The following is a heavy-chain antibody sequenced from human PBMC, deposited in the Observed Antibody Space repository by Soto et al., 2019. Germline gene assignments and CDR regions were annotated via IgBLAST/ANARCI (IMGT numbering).Heavy chain of an antibody. CDR3: GRRSPGDLPGSYYYGMDV. J-gene: IGHJ6*02. D-gene: IGHD3-10*01. CDR1: GGSISSYD. CDR2: IYYSGST. V-gene: IGHV4-59*01. Sequence: SETLSLTCTVSGGSISSYDWSWIRQPPGKGLGWIGYIYYSGSTNYNPSLKRRVTISVDTSKNQFSPKLSSATAADTAVDYCGRRSPGDLPGSYYYGMDVWGQGTTVTVSS.